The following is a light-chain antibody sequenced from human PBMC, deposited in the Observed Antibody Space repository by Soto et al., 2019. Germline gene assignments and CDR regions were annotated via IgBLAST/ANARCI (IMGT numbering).Light chain of an antibody. CDR2: QDS. V-gene: IGLV3-1*01. CDR3: QAWDGSTVV. J-gene: IGLJ2*01. CDR1: KLGDKY. Sequence: SYELTQPPSVSVSPGQTASITCSGDKLGDKYACWYQQKPGQSPVLVIYQDSKRPSGIPERFSGSNSGNTATLTISGTQAMDEADYCCQAWDGSTVVFGGGTKLTVL.